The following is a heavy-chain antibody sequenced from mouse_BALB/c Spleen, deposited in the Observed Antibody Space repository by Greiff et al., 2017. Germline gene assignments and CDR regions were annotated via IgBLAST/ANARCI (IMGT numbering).Heavy chain of an antibody. D-gene: IGHD2-14*01. Sequence: QVHVKQPGAELVMPGASVKMSCKASGYTFTDYWMHWVKQRPGQGLEWIGAIDTSDSYTSYNQKFKGKATLTVDESSSTAYMQLSSLTSEDSAVYYCARCPFYYRYDVVYAMDYWGQGTSVTVSS. CDR3: ARCPFYYRYDVVYAMDY. J-gene: IGHJ4*01. V-gene: IGHV1-69*01. CDR2: IDTSDSYT. CDR1: GYTFTDYW.